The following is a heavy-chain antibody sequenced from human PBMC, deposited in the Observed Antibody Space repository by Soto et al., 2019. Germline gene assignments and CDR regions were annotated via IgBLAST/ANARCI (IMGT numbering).Heavy chain of an antibody. D-gene: IGHD3-22*01. CDR1: RYTLTELS. V-gene: IGHV1-24*01. J-gene: IGHJ4*02. CDR2: FDPEDGET. CDR3: ATVTTYYYDPGY. Sequence: ASVKVSCKVSRYTLTELSMHWVRQAPGKGLELMGGFDPEDGETIYAQKFQGRVTMTEDTSTDTAYMELSSLRSEDTAVYYCATVTTYYYDPGYWGQGTLVTFYS.